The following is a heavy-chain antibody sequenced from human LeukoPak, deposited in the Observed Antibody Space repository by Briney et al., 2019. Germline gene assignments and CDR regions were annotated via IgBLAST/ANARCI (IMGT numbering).Heavy chain of an antibody. D-gene: IGHD2-15*01. CDR1: GFTVSSNH. CDR3: ARVIGGSSRDFDY. V-gene: IGHV3-66*01. Sequence: GSLRLSCAASGFTVSSNHMSWVRQAPGKGLEWVSVIYSGGSTYYADSVKGRFTISRDNSKNTLYLQMNSLRAEDTAVYYCARVIGGSSRDFDYWGQGTLVTVSS. CDR2: IYSGGST. J-gene: IGHJ4*02.